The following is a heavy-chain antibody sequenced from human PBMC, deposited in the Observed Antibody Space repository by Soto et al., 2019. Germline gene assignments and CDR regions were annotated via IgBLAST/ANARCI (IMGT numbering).Heavy chain of an antibody. Sequence: GGSLLLSCTASVFTFGGYAMSWFRQAPGKGLDLPGFIRSKAYGGTTEYAASVKGRFTISRDDSKSIAYLQMNSLKTEDTAVYYCTRGAINDYGDYQGIGYFDYWGQGTMVTVSS. J-gene: IGHJ4*02. CDR1: VFTFGGYA. CDR3: TRGAINDYGDYQGIGYFDY. D-gene: IGHD4-17*01. CDR2: IRSKAYGGTT. V-gene: IGHV3-49*03.